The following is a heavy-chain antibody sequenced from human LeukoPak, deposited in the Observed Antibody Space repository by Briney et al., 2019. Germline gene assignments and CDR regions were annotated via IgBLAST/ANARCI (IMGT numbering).Heavy chain of an antibody. CDR2: ISSSGSTI. CDR3: ARRAGAYSHPYDY. Sequence: GGSLRLSCAASGFTFSSYEMNWVRQAPGKGLEWVSYISSSGSTIYYADSVKGRFTFSRDNAKKSVYLQMNSLRAEDTAVYYCARRAGAYSHPYDYWGQGTLVTVSS. D-gene: IGHD4/OR15-4a*01. CDR1: GFTFSSYE. J-gene: IGHJ4*02. V-gene: IGHV3-48*03.